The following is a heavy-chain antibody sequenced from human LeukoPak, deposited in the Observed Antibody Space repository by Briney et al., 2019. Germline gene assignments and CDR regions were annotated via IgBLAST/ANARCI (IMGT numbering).Heavy chain of an antibody. J-gene: IGHJ6*03. Sequence: GGSLRLSCAASGFTFSSYGMSWVRQAPGKGLGWVSAISGSGGSTYYADSVKGRFTISRDNSKNTLYLQMNSLRAEDMAVYYCARDGDTVLTRGYYYYMDVWGKGTTVTVSS. CDR3: ARDGDTVLTRGYYYYMDV. V-gene: IGHV3-23*01. D-gene: IGHD4-23*01. CDR1: GFTFSSYG. CDR2: ISGSGGST.